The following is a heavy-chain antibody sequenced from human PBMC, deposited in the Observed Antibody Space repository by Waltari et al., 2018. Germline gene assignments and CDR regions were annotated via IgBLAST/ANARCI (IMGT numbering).Heavy chain of an antibody. CDR3: AKDSYAAAGPIDY. V-gene: IGHV3-23*03. CDR2: IYSGGST. Sequence: EVQLLESGGGLVQPGGSLRLSCAASGFTFSSYAMSWVRQAPGKGLEWGSVIYSGGSTYYADSVKGRFTISRDNSKNTLYLQMNSLRAEDTAVYYCAKDSYAAAGPIDYWGQGTLVTVSS. J-gene: IGHJ4*02. CDR1: GFTFSSYA. D-gene: IGHD6-13*01.